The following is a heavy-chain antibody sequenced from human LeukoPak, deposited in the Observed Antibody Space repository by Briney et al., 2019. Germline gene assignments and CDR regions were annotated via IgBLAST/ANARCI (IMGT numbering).Heavy chain of an antibody. CDR2: IYWNDDK. V-gene: IGHV2-5*01. CDR1: GFSLSTSGVG. Sequence: SGPTLVNPTQTLTLTCTFSGFSLSTSGVGVGWIRRPPGKALEWLALIYWNDDKRYSPSLKSRLTITKDTSKNQVVLTMTNMDPVDTATYYCAHRHGLGRYFDYWGQGTLVTVSS. D-gene: IGHD3/OR15-3a*01. CDR3: AHRHGLGRYFDY. J-gene: IGHJ4*02.